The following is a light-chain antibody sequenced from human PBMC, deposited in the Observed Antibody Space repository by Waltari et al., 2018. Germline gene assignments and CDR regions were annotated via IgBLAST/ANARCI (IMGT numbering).Light chain of an antibody. Sequence: IQMTQSPSSVSASEGDRVTITCRASQAISGWLAWYQQKPGRAPKLLIYGASSLHSGVSSRFSGSGSGTDYSLTISSLQPEDFAIDYCQQATSLPLTFGGGTRVEIK. CDR3: QQATSLPLT. J-gene: IGKJ4*01. V-gene: IGKV1-12*01. CDR1: QAISGW. CDR2: GAS.